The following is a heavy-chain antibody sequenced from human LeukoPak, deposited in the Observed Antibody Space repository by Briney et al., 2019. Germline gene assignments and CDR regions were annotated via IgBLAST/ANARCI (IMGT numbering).Heavy chain of an antibody. J-gene: IGHJ4*02. V-gene: IGHV4-59*12. D-gene: IGHD1-7*01. Sequence: PSETLSLTCTVSGGSISSYNWSWIRQPPGKGLEWIGYIYYSGSTNYNPSLKSRVTISVDTSKNQFSLKLSSVTAADTAVYYCARGRWYPGITGTTAFDYWGQGTLVTVSS. CDR2: IYYSGST. CDR3: ARGRWYPGITGTTAFDY. CDR1: GGSISSYN.